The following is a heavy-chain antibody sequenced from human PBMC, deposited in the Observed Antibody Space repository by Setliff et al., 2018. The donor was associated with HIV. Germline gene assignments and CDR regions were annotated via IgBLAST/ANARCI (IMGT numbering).Heavy chain of an antibody. D-gene: IGHD6-19*01. J-gene: IGHJ3*02. CDR3: ARDNSVGSGWRLDAFDI. CDR1: GGSISSDSYY. Sequence: PSETLSLTCTVSGGSISSDSYYWGWIRQPPGKGLEWIGSIYYSESTYYNPSLKSRVTISVDTSKNQFSLKLGSVTAADTAVYFCARDNSVGSGWRLDAFDIWGQGTMVTVSS. CDR2: IYYSEST. V-gene: IGHV4-39*07.